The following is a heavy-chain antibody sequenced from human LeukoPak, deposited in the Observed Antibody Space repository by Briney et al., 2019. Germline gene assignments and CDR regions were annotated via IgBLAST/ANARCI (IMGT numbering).Heavy chain of an antibody. V-gene: IGHV3-72*01. CDR2: TRNKANRYTT. D-gene: IGHD3-22*01. CDR3: ARVGHTSGYSLDY. CDR1: GFTFSSYT. Sequence: GGSLRLSCAASGFTFSSYTMHWVRQAPGKGLDWVGRTRNKANRYTTEYAASVKGRFTISRDDSKNSLFLQMSSLKTEDTAVYYCARVGHTSGYSLDYWGQGTLVTVSS. J-gene: IGHJ4*02.